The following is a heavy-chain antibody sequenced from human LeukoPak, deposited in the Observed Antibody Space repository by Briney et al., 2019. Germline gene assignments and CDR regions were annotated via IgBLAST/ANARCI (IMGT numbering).Heavy chain of an antibody. Sequence: PSETLSLTCTVSGDSISSGDYSWSWIRQPSGKGLEWIGYIFHSGSSYYNPSLRSRVTISVDRSRNQFSLRLTSVTAADTAVYYCARELWFVNAPGSWLDPWGQGTLVNVFS. J-gene: IGHJ5*02. CDR3: ARELWFVNAPGSWLDP. CDR2: IFHSGSS. D-gene: IGHD3-10*01. CDR1: GDSISSGDYS. V-gene: IGHV4-30-2*01.